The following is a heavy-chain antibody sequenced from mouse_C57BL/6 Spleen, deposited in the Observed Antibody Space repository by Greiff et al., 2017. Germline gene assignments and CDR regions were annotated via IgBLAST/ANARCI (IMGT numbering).Heavy chain of an antibody. V-gene: IGHV3-6*01. CDR2: ISYDGSN. CDR1: GYSITSGYY. Sequence: EVQLQESGPGLVKPSQSLSLTCSVTGYSITSGYYWNWIRQFPGNKLEWMGYISYDGSNNYNPSLKNRISITRDTSKNQFFLKLNSVTTEDTATYYCASPTVVAPFAYWGQGTLVTVSA. D-gene: IGHD1-1*01. J-gene: IGHJ3*01. CDR3: ASPTVVAPFAY.